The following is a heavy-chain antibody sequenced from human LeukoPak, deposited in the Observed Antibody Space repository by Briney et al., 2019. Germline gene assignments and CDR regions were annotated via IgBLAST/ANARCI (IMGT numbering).Heavy chain of an antibody. CDR3: ARELGQPASPPALPWPDY. D-gene: IGHD2-2*01. V-gene: IGHV1-18*01. Sequence: GASVKVSCKASGYTFTSYGISWVRQAPGQGLEWMGWISAYNGNTNYAQKLQGRVTMTTDTSTSTAYMELRSLRSDDTAVYYCARELGQPASPPALPWPDYWGQGTLVTVSS. CDR2: ISAYNGNT. J-gene: IGHJ4*02. CDR1: GYTFTSYG.